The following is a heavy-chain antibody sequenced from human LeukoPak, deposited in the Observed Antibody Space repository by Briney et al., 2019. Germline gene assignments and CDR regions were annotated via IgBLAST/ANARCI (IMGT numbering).Heavy chain of an antibody. D-gene: IGHD3-16*01. Sequence: SQTLSLTCAISGDSVSSNSAAWNWIRQSPSRGLEWLGRTYYKSKWYNDYAVSVKSRITINPDSSKNQFSLQLNSVTPEDTAVYYCARVGRGPTGGAVDYWGQGTLVTVSS. V-gene: IGHV6-1*01. CDR3: ARVGRGPTGGAVDY. CDR2: TYYKSKWYN. J-gene: IGHJ4*02. CDR1: GDSVSSNSAA.